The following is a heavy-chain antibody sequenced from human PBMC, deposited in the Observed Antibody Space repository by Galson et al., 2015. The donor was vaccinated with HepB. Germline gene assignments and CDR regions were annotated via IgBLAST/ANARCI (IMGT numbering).Heavy chain of an antibody. CDR1: GFTFSSYA. CDR3: ARGPYYYDSSGYYYLDDAFDI. V-gene: IGHV3-30-3*01. D-gene: IGHD3-22*01. CDR2: ISYDGSNK. J-gene: IGHJ3*02. Sequence: SLRLSCAASGFTFSSYAMHWVRQAPGKGLEWVAVISYDGSNKYYADSVKGRFTISRDNSKNTLYLQMNSLRAEDTAVYYCARGPYYYDSSGYYYLDDAFDIWGQGTMVTVSS.